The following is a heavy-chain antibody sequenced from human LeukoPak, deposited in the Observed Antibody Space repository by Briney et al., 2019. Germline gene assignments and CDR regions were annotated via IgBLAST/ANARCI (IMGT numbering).Heavy chain of an antibody. CDR1: GYTFTSYD. CDR3: ARGGSGWFDAFDI. CDR2: MNPNSGNT. Sequence: ASVKVSCKASGYTFTSYDINWVRQATGQGLEWMGWMNPNSGNTGYAQKFQGRVTMTRDTSISTAYMELSRLRSDDTAVYYCARGGSGWFDAFDIWGQGTMVTVSS. V-gene: IGHV1-8*02. J-gene: IGHJ3*02. D-gene: IGHD6-19*01.